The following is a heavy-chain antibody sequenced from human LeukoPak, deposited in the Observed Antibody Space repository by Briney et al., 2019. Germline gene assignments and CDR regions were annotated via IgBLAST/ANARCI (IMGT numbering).Heavy chain of an antibody. D-gene: IGHD3-22*01. CDR3: ARDRDSSGLRDFDL. Sequence: PSETLSLTCTVSGGSISSYYWSWIRQPPGKGLEWIVYSYYSGNTNYNPSLKSRVSISIDTSKNQFSLQLSSVTAADTAVYYCARDRDSSGLRDFDLWGRGTLVTVSA. CDR2: SYYSGNT. CDR1: GGSISSYY. V-gene: IGHV4-59*01. J-gene: IGHJ2*01.